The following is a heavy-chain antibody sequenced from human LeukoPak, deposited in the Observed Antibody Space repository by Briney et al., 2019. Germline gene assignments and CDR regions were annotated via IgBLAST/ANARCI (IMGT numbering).Heavy chain of an antibody. CDR2: ISYDGSNK. D-gene: IGHD3-22*01. CDR1: GFTFSSYA. V-gene: IGHV3-30*18. Sequence: GRSLRLSCAASGFTFSSYAMHWVRQAPGKGLEWVAVISYDGSNKYYADSVKGRFTISRDNSKNTLYLQMNSLRAEDTAVYYCAKRLTNYYDSSGPDYWGQGTLVTVSS. CDR3: AKRLTNYYDSSGPDY. J-gene: IGHJ4*02.